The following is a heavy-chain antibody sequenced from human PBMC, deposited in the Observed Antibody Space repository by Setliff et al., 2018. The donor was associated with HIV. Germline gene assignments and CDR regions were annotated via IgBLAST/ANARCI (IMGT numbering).Heavy chain of an antibody. CDR3: VRGALLAAFDFDH. Sequence: ASVKVSCKVSGYTFTTYSLHWVRQAPGQSLEWLGWIHAGKGDTRYSQDLQGRITISSDTSANTAYMELSNLRSDDTAVYFCVRGALLAAFDFDHWGHGTLVTVSS. J-gene: IGHJ4*01. CDR2: IHAGKGDT. D-gene: IGHD2-8*02. V-gene: IGHV1-3*01. CDR1: GYTFTTYS.